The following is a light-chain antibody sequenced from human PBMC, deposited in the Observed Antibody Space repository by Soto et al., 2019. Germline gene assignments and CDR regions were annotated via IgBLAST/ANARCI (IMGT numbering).Light chain of an antibody. CDR2: YDS. CDR1: NIAAKS. Sequence: SYELTQSPSVSVAPGKTASITCGANNIAAKSVHWYQQRPGQAPVVVIYYDSDRPSGIPERFSGSNSGNTATLTLSRVEAGDEADYYCPVWDSSTDHPVFGGGTQLTVL. V-gene: IGLV3-21*04. J-gene: IGLJ7*01. CDR3: PVWDSSTDHPV.